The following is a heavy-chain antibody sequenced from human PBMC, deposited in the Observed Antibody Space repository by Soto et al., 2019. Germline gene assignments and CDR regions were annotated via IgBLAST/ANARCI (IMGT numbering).Heavy chain of an antibody. CDR1: VFTFGSAW. Sequence: PVGSLRLSCASSVFTFGSAWLSCVRHSPGKWLEWVGRIKSKTDGGTTDYTAPVKGRFTISRDDSKNTLYLQMNSLKIEDTAVYYCTTGSTSTKNYWGQGTPVIVSS. CDR3: TTGSTSTKNY. D-gene: IGHD6-6*01. V-gene: IGHV3-15*01. J-gene: IGHJ4*02. CDR2: IKSKTDGGTT.